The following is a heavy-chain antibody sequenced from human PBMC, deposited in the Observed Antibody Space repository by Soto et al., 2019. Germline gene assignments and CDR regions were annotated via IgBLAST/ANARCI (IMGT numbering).Heavy chain of an antibody. V-gene: IGHV3-23*01. CDR1: GFTFNSNV. Sequence: GGSLRLSCAASGFTFNSNVMSWVRQAPGKGLEWVSAISGSGYSTYYADSVKGRFTISRDNSKNTLYLQMNSLRAEDTAVYYCANNVGGYYMDVWGKGTTVTVSS. D-gene: IGHD3-16*01. CDR2: ISGSGYST. J-gene: IGHJ6*03. CDR3: ANNVGGYYMDV.